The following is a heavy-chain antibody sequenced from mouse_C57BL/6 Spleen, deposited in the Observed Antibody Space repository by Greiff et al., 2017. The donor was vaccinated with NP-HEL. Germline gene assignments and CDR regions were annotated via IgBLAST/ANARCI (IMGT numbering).Heavy chain of an antibody. Sequence: QVQLQQSGPELVKPGASVKISCKASGYSFTSYYIHWVKQRPGQGLEWIGWIYPGSGNTKYNEKFKGKATLTADTSSSTAYMQLSSLTSEDSAVYYCARSEGYDAMDYWGQGTSVTVSS. J-gene: IGHJ4*01. CDR2: IYPGSGNT. CDR3: ARSEGYDAMDY. CDR1: GYSFTSYY. V-gene: IGHV1-66*01.